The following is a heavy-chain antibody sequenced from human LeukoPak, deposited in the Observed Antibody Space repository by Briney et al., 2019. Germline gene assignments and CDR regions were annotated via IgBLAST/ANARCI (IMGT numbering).Heavy chain of an antibody. J-gene: IGHJ4*02. CDR1: GFIFDDYA. CDR3: ARDAHYDFWSGYYSTWPLGY. Sequence: PGGSLRLSCEASGFIFDDYAMHWVRQAPGKGLEWVSSISSSISYIYYADSVKGRFTISRDNAKNSLYLQMNSLRAEDTAVYYCARDAHYDFWSGYYSTWPLGYWGQGTLVTVSS. D-gene: IGHD3-3*01. V-gene: IGHV3-21*01. CDR2: ISSSISYI.